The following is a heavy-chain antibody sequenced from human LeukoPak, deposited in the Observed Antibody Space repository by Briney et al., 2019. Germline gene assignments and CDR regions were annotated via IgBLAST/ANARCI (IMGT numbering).Heavy chain of an antibody. CDR3: AKDPLIDGYTRGWWGDYYPYMDV. D-gene: IGHD6-19*01. V-gene: IGHV3-30*04. J-gene: IGHJ6*03. CDR2: ISYDGSNK. CDR1: GFTLSSYA. Sequence: GGSLRLSCAASGFTLSSYAMSWVRQAPGKGLEWVAVISYDGSNKYYADSVKGRFTISRDNSDNTVSLQMYSLTPEDTAIYYCAKDPLIDGYTRGWWGDYYPYMDVWGTGTTVTISS.